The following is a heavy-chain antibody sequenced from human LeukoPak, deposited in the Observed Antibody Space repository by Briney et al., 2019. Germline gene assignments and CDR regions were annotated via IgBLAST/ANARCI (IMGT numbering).Heavy chain of an antibody. CDR3: ARGLMVVKGAFDI. CDR2: INHSGST. D-gene: IGHD4/OR15-4a*01. CDR1: GGIFSGYY. Sequence: PSETLSLTCAVYGGIFSGYYWSWIRQPPGKGLAWIGEINHSGSTNYNPSLKSRVPISVVTSKNQLFLMLRTVTAADTGECYCARGLMVVKGAFDIRGKGTMVTVSS. V-gene: IGHV4-34*01. J-gene: IGHJ3*02.